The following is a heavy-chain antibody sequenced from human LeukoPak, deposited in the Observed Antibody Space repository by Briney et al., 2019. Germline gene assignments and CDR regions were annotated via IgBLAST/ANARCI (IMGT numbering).Heavy chain of an antibody. V-gene: IGHV3-48*02. CDR3: ARDGRWLQSPIGY. CDR1: GFTFSSYS. Sequence: GGSLRLSCAASGFTFSSYSMNWVRQAPGKGLEWVSHITASGTAMFYADSVKGRFTISRDNAKNSLYLQMNSLRDEDTAVYYCARDGRWLQSPIGYWGQGTLVTVSS. CDR2: ITASGTAM. D-gene: IGHD5-24*01. J-gene: IGHJ4*02.